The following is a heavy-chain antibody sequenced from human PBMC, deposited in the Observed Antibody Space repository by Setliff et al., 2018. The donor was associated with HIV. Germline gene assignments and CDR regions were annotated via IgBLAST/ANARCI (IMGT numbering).Heavy chain of an antibody. V-gene: IGHV4-59*11. D-gene: IGHD3-10*01. Sequence: SETLSLTCTVSGGSINSHYWSWIRQPPGEGLEWIGYSHYSGSPHYNPSLRSRVTISVDTSKNQFSLKLSSVTAADTAVYYCARGAITMVRSPYYMDVWGKGTTVTVSS. CDR2: SHYSGSP. CDR1: GGSINSHY. J-gene: IGHJ6*03. CDR3: ARGAITMVRSPYYMDV.